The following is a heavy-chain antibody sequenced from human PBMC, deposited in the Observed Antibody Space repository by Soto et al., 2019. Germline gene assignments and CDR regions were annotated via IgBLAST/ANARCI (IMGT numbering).Heavy chain of an antibody. CDR3: ARVTTTSAFSAMDV. Sequence: QVQLVESGGGVVQPGRSLRLSCAASGFTFSNNAMDWVRQAPGKGLEWVAVISYDGSNKYIAESVKGRFTISRDNSKNTPFLQMNSLRAEDTAGFYCARVTTTSAFSAMDVWGQATTVSVPS. V-gene: IGHV3-30-3*01. CDR1: GFTFSNNA. CDR2: ISYDGSNK. D-gene: IGHD1-1*01. J-gene: IGHJ6*02.